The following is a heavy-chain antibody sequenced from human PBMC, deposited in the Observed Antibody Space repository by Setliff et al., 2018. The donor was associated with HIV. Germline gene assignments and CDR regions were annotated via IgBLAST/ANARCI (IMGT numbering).Heavy chain of an antibody. CDR3: ARDPTGHYFDF. CDR1: GYTFIDYY. V-gene: IGHV1-2*02. CDR2: INPNSGDT. J-gene: IGHJ4*02. D-gene: IGHD1-1*01. Sequence: ASVKVSCKASGYTFIDYYVHWVRQARGQGLEWMGWINPNSGDTNYAQKFQGSVTMTRDTSISTAYMELSRLTSDDTAVYYCARDPTGHYFDFWGQGTLVTVS.